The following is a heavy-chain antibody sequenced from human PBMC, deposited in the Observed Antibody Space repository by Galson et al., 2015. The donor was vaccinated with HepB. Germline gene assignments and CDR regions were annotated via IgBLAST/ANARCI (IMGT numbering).Heavy chain of an antibody. CDR2: IFYNGGGT. D-gene: IGHD3-16*01. J-gene: IGHJ3*02. CDR3: ARKNYGDSYDM. Sequence: SLRLSCAASGFIFNDYGMTWVRQAPGKGLQWVSGIFYNGGGTHYVDSVKGRFTISRDNAKMSLYLQMNNLRVDDTALYFCARKNYGDSYDMWGQGTMVTVS. V-gene: IGHV3-20*04. CDR1: GFIFNDYG.